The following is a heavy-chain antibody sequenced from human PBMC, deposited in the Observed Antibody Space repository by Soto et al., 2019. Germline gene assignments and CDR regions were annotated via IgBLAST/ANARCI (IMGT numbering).Heavy chain of an antibody. J-gene: IGHJ5*02. Sequence: GGSLRLSCAASGFTFSSYGMHWVRQAPGKGLEWVAVIWYDGSNKYYADSVKGRFTISRDNSKNTLYLQMNSLRAEDTAVYYCARDHCTTTTCYTVWFDPWGQGTLVTVSS. V-gene: IGHV3-33*01. D-gene: IGHD2-2*02. CDR2: IWYDGSNK. CDR1: GFTFSSYG. CDR3: ARDHCTTTTCYTVWFDP.